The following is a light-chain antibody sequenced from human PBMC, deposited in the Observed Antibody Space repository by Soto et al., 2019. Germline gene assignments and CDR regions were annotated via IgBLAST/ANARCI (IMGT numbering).Light chain of an antibody. V-gene: IGKV3-15*01. CDR1: QGIGDT. CDR2: DTS. J-gene: IGKJ4*01. CDR3: QRYSNWPLT. Sequence: EIIMTQSPATPSVSPGEGAAPSCRASQGIGDTLAWYQHKPGQTPRLLIYDTSTRATGVPARFSGSRSGTEFTLTINSLQSEDFAVYYCQRYSNWPLTFGGGTKVDIK.